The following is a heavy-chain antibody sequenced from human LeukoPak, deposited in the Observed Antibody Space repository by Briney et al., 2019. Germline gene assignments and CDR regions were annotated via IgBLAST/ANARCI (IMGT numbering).Heavy chain of an antibody. J-gene: IGHJ6*02. V-gene: IGHV1-69*04. Sequence: SVKVSCKASGGTFSSYAISWVRQAPGEGLEWMGRIIPILGIANYAQKFQGRVTITADKSTSTAYMELSSLRSEDTAVYYCARYSSSWYGVYGMDVWGQGTTVTVSS. CDR2: IIPILGIA. CDR1: GGTFSSYA. D-gene: IGHD6-13*01. CDR3: ARYSSSWYGVYGMDV.